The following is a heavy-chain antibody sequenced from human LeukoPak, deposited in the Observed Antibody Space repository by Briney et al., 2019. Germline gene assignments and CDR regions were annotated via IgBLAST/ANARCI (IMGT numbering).Heavy chain of an antibody. Sequence: GASVKVSCKASGYTFTGYYMHWVRQAPGQGLEWMGRINPNSGGTNYAQKFQGRVTMTRDTSISTAYMELSRLRSDDTAVYYCAIEINYFGSGSYDTNDYWGDGTLVAVSS. V-gene: IGHV1-2*06. CDR1: GYTFTGYY. CDR3: AIEINYFGSGSYDTNDY. D-gene: IGHD3-10*01. J-gene: IGHJ4*01. CDR2: INPNSGGT.